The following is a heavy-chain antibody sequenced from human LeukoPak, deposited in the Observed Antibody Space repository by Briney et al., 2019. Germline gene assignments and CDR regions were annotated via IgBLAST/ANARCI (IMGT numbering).Heavy chain of an antibody. CDR2: IGGGDDI. CDR3: TKDAPPFNSLWDYFDS. CDR1: GFPFRDYA. V-gene: IGHV3-23*01. Sequence: TGGSLRLSCVASGFPFRDYAMYWVRQAPGKGLQWVAGIGGGDDIEYADSVKGRFTGSRDNSKNTLYLQMTSLRVEDTAVYYCTKDAPPFNSLWDYFDSWGQGTLVTVSA. J-gene: IGHJ4*02. D-gene: IGHD7-27*01.